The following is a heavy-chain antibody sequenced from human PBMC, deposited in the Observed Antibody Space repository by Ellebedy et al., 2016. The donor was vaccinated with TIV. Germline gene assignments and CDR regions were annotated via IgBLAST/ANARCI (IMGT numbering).Heavy chain of an antibody. Sequence: AASVKVSCKASGYTFTGYYMHWVRQAPGQGLEWMGWINPNSGGTNYAQKFQGRVTMTRDTSISTAYMELSRLRSDDTAVYYCASVKVDDYGDLVVDYWGQGTLVTVSS. J-gene: IGHJ4*02. CDR2: INPNSGGT. D-gene: IGHD4-17*01. CDR3: ASVKVDDYGDLVVDY. CDR1: GYTFTGYY. V-gene: IGHV1-2*02.